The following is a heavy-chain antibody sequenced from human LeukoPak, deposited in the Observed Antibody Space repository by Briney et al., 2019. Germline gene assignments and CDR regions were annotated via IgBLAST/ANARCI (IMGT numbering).Heavy chain of an antibody. CDR2: IHSSGSNM. CDR3: ARDGLSGDQAFDAFDI. J-gene: IGHJ3*02. D-gene: IGHD1-26*01. CDR1: GFTFRSYE. V-gene: IGHV3-48*03. Sequence: QPGGSLRLSCAASGFTFRSYEMSWVRQAPGKGLEWIAYIHSSGSNMYYADSVRGRFSISRDNAKDSLYLQMNSLRAEDTAIYYCARDGLSGDQAFDAFDIWGQGTMVTVSS.